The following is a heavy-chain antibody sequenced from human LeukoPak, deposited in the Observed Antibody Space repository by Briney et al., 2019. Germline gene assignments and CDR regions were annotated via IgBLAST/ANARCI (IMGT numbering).Heavy chain of an antibody. Sequence: ASVKVSCKASGYTFTSYDINWVRQATGQGLEWMGWINPNSGGTNYAQKFQGWVTMTRDTSISTAYMELSRLRSDDTAVYYCARGGPATLGFDYWGQGTLVTVSS. D-gene: IGHD3-16*01. CDR2: INPNSGGT. CDR1: GYTFTSYD. CDR3: ARGGPATLGFDY. J-gene: IGHJ4*02. V-gene: IGHV1-2*04.